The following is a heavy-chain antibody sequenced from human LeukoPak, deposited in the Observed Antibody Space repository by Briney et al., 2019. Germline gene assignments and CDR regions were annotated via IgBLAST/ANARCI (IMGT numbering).Heavy chain of an antibody. V-gene: IGHV3-23*01. J-gene: IGHJ4*02. D-gene: IGHD6-6*01. CDR2: IRASGRTT. Sequence: GGSLRLSCAASGFTFTNYAMSWVRQAPGKGMEWVSGIRASGRTTKYADSVKGRLTMSRETSKNRVHLQMNSLRAEDTAVYYCAKVYSSSEDYWGQGTLVTVSS. CDR3: AKVYSSSEDY. CDR1: GFTFTNYA.